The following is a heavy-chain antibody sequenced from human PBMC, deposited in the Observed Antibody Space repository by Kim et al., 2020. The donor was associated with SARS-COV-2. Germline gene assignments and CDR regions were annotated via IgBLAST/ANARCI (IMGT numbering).Heavy chain of an antibody. J-gene: IGHJ4*02. CDR2: IFPDDSDT. CDR1: GYSFANYW. D-gene: IGHD3-3*02. CDR3: ARHSKLASVKVADFDF. Sequence: GESLKISCKVSGYSFANYWIVWVRQKPGKGLEWMGTIFPDDSDTRYSPSFEGQVTISADKSITTAYLQWNNVEASDTAMYFCARHSKLASVKVADFDFWGQGSLVTVPP. V-gene: IGHV5-51*01.